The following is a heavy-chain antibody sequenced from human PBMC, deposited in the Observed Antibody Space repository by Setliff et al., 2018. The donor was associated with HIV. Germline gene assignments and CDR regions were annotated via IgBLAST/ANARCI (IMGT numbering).Heavy chain of an antibody. J-gene: IGHJ4*02. Sequence: LRLSCAASGFTFDDYAMHWVRQAPGKGLEWVSGISWNSGSIGYADSVKGRFTISRDHATSALYLQMDSLRAEDTALYYCGRGGWTDFGDYWIDFWGQGTLVTVSS. CDR1: GFTFDDYA. CDR2: ISWNSGSI. CDR3: GRGGWTDFGDYWIDF. D-gene: IGHD4-17*01. V-gene: IGHV3-9*01.